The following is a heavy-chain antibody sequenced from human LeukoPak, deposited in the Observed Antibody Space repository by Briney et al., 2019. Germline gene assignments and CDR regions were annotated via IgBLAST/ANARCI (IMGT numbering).Heavy chain of an antibody. V-gene: IGHV3-23*01. D-gene: IGHD3/OR15-3a*01. CDR1: GFTFSTYA. J-gene: IGHJ4*02. CDR2: ITYSGANT. Sequence: GGSLRLSCAASGFTFSTYAMSWVRQAPGKGLEWVSAITYSGANTYYAESVKGRFIISRDNSNNTLYLQMNSLRADDTAVYYCAKGRTSDYWGQGTPVTVSS. CDR3: AKGRTSDY.